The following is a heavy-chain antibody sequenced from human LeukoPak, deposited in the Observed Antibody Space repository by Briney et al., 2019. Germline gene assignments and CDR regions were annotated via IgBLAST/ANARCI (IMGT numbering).Heavy chain of an antibody. J-gene: IGHJ6*02. Sequence: PGGSLRLSCAASGFTFDDYAMHWVRQAPGKGLEWVSGISWNSGNIGYADSVKGRFTISRDNAKNSLYLQMNSLRAEDTALYYCAKAPGPYYYYGMDVWGQGTTVTVSS. CDR1: GFTFDDYA. CDR2: ISWNSGNI. CDR3: AKAPGPYYYYGMDV. V-gene: IGHV3-9*01.